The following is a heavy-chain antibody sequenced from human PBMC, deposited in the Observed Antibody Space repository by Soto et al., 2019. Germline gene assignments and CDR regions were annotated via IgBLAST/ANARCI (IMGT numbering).Heavy chain of an antibody. D-gene: IGHD3-22*01. CDR1: GGSISSGGYY. J-gene: IGHJ5*02. V-gene: IGHV4-31*03. Sequence: QVQLQESGPGLVKPSQTLSLTCTVSGGSISSGGYYWSWIRQHPGKGLEWIGYIYYSGSTYYNPSLKSRVTISVDTSKNQFSLKLSSVTAPDTAVYHCARTSYDSSGTAADPWGQGTLVTVSS. CDR2: IYYSGST. CDR3: ARTSYDSSGTAADP.